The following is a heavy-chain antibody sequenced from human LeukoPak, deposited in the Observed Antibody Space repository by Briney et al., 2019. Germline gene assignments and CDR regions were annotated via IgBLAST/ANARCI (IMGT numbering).Heavy chain of an antibody. D-gene: IGHD3-16*02. CDR1: GGSSSGYY. V-gene: IGHV4-59*01. CDR2: IYYSGST. J-gene: IGHJ4*02. Sequence: PSETLSLTCAVYGGSSSGYYWSWIRQPPGKGLEWIGYIYYSGSTNYNPSLKSRVTISVDTSKNQFSLKLSSVTAADTAVYYCASTYSYSYAVDYWGQGTLVTVSS. CDR3: ASTYSYSYAVDY.